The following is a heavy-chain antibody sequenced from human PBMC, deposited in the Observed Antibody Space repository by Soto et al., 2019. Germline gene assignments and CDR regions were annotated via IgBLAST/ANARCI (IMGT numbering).Heavy chain of an antibody. CDR3: ARGGVSSSWGNDAFDI. D-gene: IGHD6-13*01. CDR2: IIPIFGTA. J-gene: IGHJ3*02. CDR1: GGTFSSYA. V-gene: IGHV1-69*13. Sequence: ASAKVSCKASGGTFSSYAISWVRQAPGQGLEWMGGIIPIFGTANYAQKFQGRVTITADESTSTAYMELSSLRSDDTAVYYCARGGVSSSWGNDAFDIWGQGTKVTVTS.